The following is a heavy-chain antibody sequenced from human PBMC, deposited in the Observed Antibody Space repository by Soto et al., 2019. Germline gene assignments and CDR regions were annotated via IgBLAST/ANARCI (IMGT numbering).Heavy chain of an antibody. CDR1: GGTFSSYA. CDR2: IIPIFGTA. CDR3: ARARENWNYVGYFDY. V-gene: IGHV1-69*06. J-gene: IGHJ4*02. D-gene: IGHD1-7*01. Sequence: SVKVSCKASGGTFSSYAISWVRQAPGQGLEWMGGIIPIFGTANYAQKFQGRVTITADKSTSTAYMELSSLRSEDTAVYYCARARENWNYVGYFDYRRKGTRVA.